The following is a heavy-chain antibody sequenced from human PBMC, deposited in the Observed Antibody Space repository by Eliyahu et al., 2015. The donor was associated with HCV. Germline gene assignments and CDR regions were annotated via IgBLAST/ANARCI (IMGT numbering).Heavy chain of an antibody. Sequence: EVQLVESGGGLVQPGGSLXLSCAASXFTFSTXSMXWVRQAPGKGLEWVSYISGSSNTIYYADSVKGRFTISRDNAKKSLYLQMNTLRDEDTAVYYCARGYGSLYWGQGTQVTVSS. CDR1: XFTFSTXS. D-gene: IGHD3-16*01. CDR2: ISGSSNTI. CDR3: ARGYGSLY. J-gene: IGHJ4*02. V-gene: IGHV3-48*02.